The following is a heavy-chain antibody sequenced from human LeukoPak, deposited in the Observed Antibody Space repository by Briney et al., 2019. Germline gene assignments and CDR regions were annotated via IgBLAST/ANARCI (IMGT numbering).Heavy chain of an antibody. CDR2: IYHSGST. CDR3: AREYSGTYPHSAFDI. D-gene: IGHD1-26*01. Sequence: PSGTLSLTCAVSGGSISSSNWWSWVRQPPGKGLEWIGEIYHSGSTNYNPSLKSRVTISVDKSKNQFSLKLSSVTAADTAVYYCAREYSGTYPHSAFDIWGQGTMVTVSS. J-gene: IGHJ3*02. V-gene: IGHV4-4*02. CDR1: GGSISSSNW.